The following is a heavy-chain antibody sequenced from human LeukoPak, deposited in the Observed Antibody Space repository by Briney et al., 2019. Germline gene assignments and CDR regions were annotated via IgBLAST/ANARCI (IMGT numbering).Heavy chain of an antibody. CDR2: INHSGST. Sequence: SETLSLTCAVYGGSFSGYYWSWIRQPPGRGLEWIGEINHSGSTNYNPSLKSRVTISVDTSKNQFSLKLSSVTAADTAVYYCARVEKGSGSYYNLDYWGQGTLVTVSS. V-gene: IGHV4-34*01. CDR1: GGSFSGYY. J-gene: IGHJ4*02. D-gene: IGHD3-10*01. CDR3: ARVEKGSGSYYNLDY.